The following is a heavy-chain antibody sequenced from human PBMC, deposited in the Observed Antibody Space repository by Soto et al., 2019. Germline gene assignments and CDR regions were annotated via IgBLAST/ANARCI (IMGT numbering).Heavy chain of an antibody. CDR3: SRGQRAAIGEYYYHGMDV. D-gene: IGHD2-2*02. J-gene: IGHJ6*02. CDR1: GFIFSGSA. Sequence: EVKLVESGGGLVQPGGSLKLCCAASGFIFSGSAIHWVRQASGKGLEWVGRIRRRANNYATSFAASVKGRFIFSRDDSKNMAYLQMNTLKTEDTAVDYCSRGQRAAIGEYYYHGMDVWGQGTTVTVSS. V-gene: IGHV3-73*02. CDR2: IRRRANNYAT.